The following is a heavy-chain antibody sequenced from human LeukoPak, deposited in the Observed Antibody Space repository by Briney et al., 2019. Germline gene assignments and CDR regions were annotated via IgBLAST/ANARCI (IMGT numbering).Heavy chain of an antibody. CDR2: ISHEGSYQ. CDR1: GFSFSSHG. V-gene: IGHV3-30*03. CDR3: ARTRERWQVLDY. J-gene: IGHJ4*02. Sequence: PGGSLRLSCAASGFSFSSHGIHWVRQAPGKGLEWVAVISHEGSYQNYADSVKGRFTISRDNSKNMVFLQMNSLNAEDTAVYYCARTRERWQVLDYWGQGTLVTVSS. D-gene: IGHD6-19*01.